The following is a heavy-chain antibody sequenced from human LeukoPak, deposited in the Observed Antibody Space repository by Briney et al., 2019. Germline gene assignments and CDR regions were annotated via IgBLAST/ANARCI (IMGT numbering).Heavy chain of an antibody. CDR3: AKWGDYDVLTGYYVSDY. CDR2: ITGSGSGI. J-gene: IGHJ4*02. CDR1: GFTFSNYT. V-gene: IGHV3-23*01. D-gene: IGHD3-9*01. Sequence: GASLRLSCAASGFTFSNYTMSWVRQAPGKGLEWVSAITGSGSGIYYADSMKSRFTISRDNSKNTLYLQINSLRAEDTAVYYCAKWGDYDVLTGYYVSDYWGQGTLVTVSS.